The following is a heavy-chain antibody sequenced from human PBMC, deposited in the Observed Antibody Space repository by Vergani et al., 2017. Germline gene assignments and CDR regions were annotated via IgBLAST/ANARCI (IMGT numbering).Heavy chain of an antibody. CDR1: GFRFDHFG. CDR3: ARGGLYSFYYFMNV. V-gene: IGHV3-20*01. Sequence: EVELVDSGGKVVRPGGSLRLSCVASGFRFDHFGMMWVRQSPGKGPEWVAGISFNGLTGGYSESVEGRFTISRDNSKKSLFLQISNVRAEDTASYHCARGGLYSFYYFMNVWGNGTTVKVSS. J-gene: IGHJ6*03. CDR2: ISFNGLTG. D-gene: IGHD2/OR15-2a*01.